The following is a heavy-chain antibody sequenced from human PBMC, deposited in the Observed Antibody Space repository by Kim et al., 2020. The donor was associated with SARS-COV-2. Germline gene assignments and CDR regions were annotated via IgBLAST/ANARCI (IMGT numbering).Heavy chain of an antibody. J-gene: IGHJ6*01. CDR1: GGSISSSSYY. CDR3: ARVGIAVAGTQVGYYYG. CDR2: IYYSGST. D-gene: IGHD6-19*01. Sequence: SETLSLTCTVSGGSISSSSYYWGWIRQPPGKGLEWIGSIYYSGSTYYNPSLKSRVTISVDTSKNQFSLKLSSVTAADTAVYYCARVGIAVAGTQVGYYYG. V-gene: IGHV4-39*01.